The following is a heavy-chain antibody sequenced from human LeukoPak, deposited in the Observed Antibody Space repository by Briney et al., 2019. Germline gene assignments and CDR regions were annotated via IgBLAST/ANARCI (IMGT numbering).Heavy chain of an antibody. CDR1: GLTFSSYS. J-gene: IGHJ4*02. CDR2: ITASGTAM. CDR3: ASSGSYRFDY. Sequence: GGSLRLSCAASGLTFSSYSMNWVRQAPGKGLEWVSHITASGTAMFYADSVKGRFTISRDNAKNSLYLQMNSLRDEDTAVYYCASSGSYRFDYWGQGTLVTVSS. D-gene: IGHD1-26*01. V-gene: IGHV3-48*02.